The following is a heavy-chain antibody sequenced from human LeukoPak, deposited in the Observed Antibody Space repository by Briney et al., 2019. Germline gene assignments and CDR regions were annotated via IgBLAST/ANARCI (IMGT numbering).Heavy chain of an antibody. Sequence: GGSLRLSCAASGFTFSSYSMNWVRQAPGKGLEWVSHISSSSSTIYYADSVKGRFTISRDNAKNSLYLQMNSPRAEDTAVYYCARRSAAKDAFDIWGQGTKVTVSS. D-gene: IGHD6-25*01. CDR3: ARRSAAKDAFDI. CDR2: ISSSSSTI. V-gene: IGHV3-48*01. J-gene: IGHJ3*02. CDR1: GFTFSSYS.